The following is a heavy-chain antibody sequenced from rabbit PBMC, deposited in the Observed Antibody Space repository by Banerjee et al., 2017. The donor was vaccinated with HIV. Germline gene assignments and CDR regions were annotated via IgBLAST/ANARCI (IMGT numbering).Heavy chain of an antibody. V-gene: IGHV1S40*01. D-gene: IGHD8-1*01. Sequence: QSLEESGGDLVKPGASLTLTCTASGFSFGTNDYMCWVRQAPGKGLEWIGCIYSGRNGYTYYATWATGRFTISKTSSTTVTLQVTSLTAADTATYFCARDTASSFSSYGMALRGPGTLVTVS. CDR1: GFSFGTNDY. CDR3: ARDTASSFSSYGMAL. CDR2: IYSGRNGYT. J-gene: IGHJ6*01.